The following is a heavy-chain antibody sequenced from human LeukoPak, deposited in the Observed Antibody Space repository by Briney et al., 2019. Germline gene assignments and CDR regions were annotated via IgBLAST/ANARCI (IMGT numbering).Heavy chain of an antibody. J-gene: IGHJ6*03. Sequence: GGSLRLSCAASAFTFSSHAMTWVRQAPGKGLEWVSTISGSGDATWYADSVRGRFTISRDNSKSTLFLQMNSLRAEDTAVYYCAKDGHKSDWYYYVDVWGKGTTVTVSS. V-gene: IGHV3-23*01. D-gene: IGHD3/OR15-3a*01. CDR3: AKDGHKSDWYYYVDV. CDR1: AFTFSSHA. CDR2: ISGSGDAT.